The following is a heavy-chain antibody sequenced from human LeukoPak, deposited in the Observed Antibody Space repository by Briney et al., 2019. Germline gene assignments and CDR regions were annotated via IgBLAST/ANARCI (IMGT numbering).Heavy chain of an antibody. CDR2: ITGSGGTT. CDR1: GFTFRNYA. CDR3: GKDPNGDYVGAFDFQR. V-gene: IGHV3-23*01. J-gene: IGHJ1*01. D-gene: IGHD4-17*01. Sequence: GGSLRLSCAASGFTFRNYAVVWVRQAPGKGLEWVSAITGSGGTTYYADSVRGRFTIYRDNSMNTLYLQMNSLRGDDTAVYYCGKDPNGDYVGAFDFQRWGQGTLVTVSS.